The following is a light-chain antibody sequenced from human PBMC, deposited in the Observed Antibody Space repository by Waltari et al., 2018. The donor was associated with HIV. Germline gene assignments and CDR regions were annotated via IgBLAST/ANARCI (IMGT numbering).Light chain of an antibody. CDR2: WAS. CDR3: QQYYSTPRT. CDR1: QSVLYSSNSKNY. V-gene: IGKV4-1*01. J-gene: IGKJ4*01. Sequence: DIVMTQSPDSLAVSLGERATINCKSSQSVLYSSNSKNYLAWYQQKPGQPPKLLIYWASTRESGVPDRCSGSGSETDFTLTISSLQAEDVAVYYCQQYYSTPRTFGGGTKVEIK.